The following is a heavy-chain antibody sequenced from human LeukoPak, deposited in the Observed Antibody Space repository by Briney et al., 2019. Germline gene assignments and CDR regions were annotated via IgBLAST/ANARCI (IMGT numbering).Heavy chain of an antibody. Sequence: PSETLSLTCAVYGGSFSGYYWSWIRQPPGKGLEWIGEINHSGSTNCNPSLKSRVIISVDTSKNHFSLKLNSVTAADTAVYHCARQQGDYVDYWGQGTLVTVSS. D-gene: IGHD6-13*01. J-gene: IGHJ4*02. CDR3: ARQQGDYVDY. CDR2: INHSGST. CDR1: GGSFSGYY. V-gene: IGHV4-34*01.